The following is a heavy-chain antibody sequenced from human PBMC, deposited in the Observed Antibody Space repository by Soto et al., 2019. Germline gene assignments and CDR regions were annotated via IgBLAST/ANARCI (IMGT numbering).Heavy chain of an antibody. Sequence: WASVKVSCKASGGTFSNDGVSYGVVWVRQAPGQGLEWMGGIIPVFGTANYAEKFQGRVTITADESTSTAYMELSSLKSEDTAVYYCARGLRSYYYDSSGNYRPDAFDIWGQGTMVTVSS. D-gene: IGHD3-22*01. V-gene: IGHV1-69*13. CDR3: ARGLRSYYYDSSGNYRPDAFDI. CDR1: GGTFSNDGVSYG. CDR2: IIPVFGTA. J-gene: IGHJ3*02.